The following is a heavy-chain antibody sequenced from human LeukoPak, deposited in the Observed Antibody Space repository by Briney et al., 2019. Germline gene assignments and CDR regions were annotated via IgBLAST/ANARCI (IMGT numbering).Heavy chain of an antibody. CDR2: IYRNGRT. D-gene: IGHD6-6*01. V-gene: IGHV4-38-2*02. CDR1: GYSISSDYY. CDR3: ARDRGGGSSPIDY. Sequence: SETLSLTCAVSGYSISSDYYWGWIRQPPGGGLELIASIYRNGRTYYNPSLKSLVTISLATSRNQFSLKVNSVTAAATAVYFCARDRGGGSSPIDYWGQGTLVTVSS. J-gene: IGHJ4*02.